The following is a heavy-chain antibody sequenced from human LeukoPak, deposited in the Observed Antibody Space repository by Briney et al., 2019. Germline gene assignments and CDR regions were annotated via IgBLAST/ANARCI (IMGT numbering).Heavy chain of an antibody. J-gene: IGHJ4*02. Sequence: SETLSLTCTVSGGSISSYYWSWIRQPAGKGLEWIGRIYTSGSTNYNPSLKSRVTMSVDTSKKQFSLKQNSVTAADTAVYYCARSLSSGWFPFDYWGQGTLVTVSS. CDR2: IYTSGST. V-gene: IGHV4-4*07. D-gene: IGHD6-19*01. CDR3: ARSLSSGWFPFDY. CDR1: GGSISSYY.